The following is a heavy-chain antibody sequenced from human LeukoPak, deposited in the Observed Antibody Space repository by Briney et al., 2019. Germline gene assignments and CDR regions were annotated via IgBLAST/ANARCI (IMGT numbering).Heavy chain of an antibody. J-gene: IGHJ4*02. CDR3: ARDGVSYGFYFDY. Sequence: PSETLSLTCTVSGGSISSGSYYWSWIRQPAGKGLEWIGRIYTSGSTNYNPSLKSRVTISVDTSKNQFSLKLSSVTAADTAVYYCARDGVSYGFYFDYWGQGTLVTVSS. CDR2: IYTSGST. D-gene: IGHD5-18*01. V-gene: IGHV4-61*02. CDR1: GGSISSGSYY.